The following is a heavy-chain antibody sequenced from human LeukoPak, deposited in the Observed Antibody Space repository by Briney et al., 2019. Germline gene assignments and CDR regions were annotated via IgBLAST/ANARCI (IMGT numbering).Heavy chain of an antibody. J-gene: IGHJ4*02. CDR1: GFTFSSYG. CDR2: ISYDGSNK. CDR3: AKPYYYGSGSYYFDY. D-gene: IGHD3-10*01. Sequence: PWGSLRLSCAASGFTFSSYGMHWVRQAPGKGLEWVAVISYDGSNKYYAGSVKGRFTISRDNSKNTLYLQMNSLRAEDTAVYYCAKPYYYGSGSYYFDYWGQGTLVTVSS. V-gene: IGHV3-30*18.